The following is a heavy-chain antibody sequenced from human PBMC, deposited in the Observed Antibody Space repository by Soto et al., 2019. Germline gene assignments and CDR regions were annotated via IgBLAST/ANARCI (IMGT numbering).Heavy chain of an antibody. CDR2: IIPIFGTA. D-gene: IGHD1-7*01. Sequence: SVKVSCKASGGTFSSYAISWVRQAPGQGLEWMGGIIPIFGTANYAQKFQGRVTITADESTSTAYMELSSLRSEDTAVYYCARDIQGTTLNTPDYYYGMDVWGQGTTVTVTS. J-gene: IGHJ6*02. CDR3: ARDIQGTTLNTPDYYYGMDV. V-gene: IGHV1-69*13. CDR1: GGTFSSYA.